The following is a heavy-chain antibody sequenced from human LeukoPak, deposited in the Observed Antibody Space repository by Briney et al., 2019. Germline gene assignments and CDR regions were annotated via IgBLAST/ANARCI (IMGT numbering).Heavy chain of an antibody. V-gene: IGHV4-59*01. CDR3: ARDGGKGWLWFDH. J-gene: IGHJ5*02. Sequence: SETLSLTCTVSGGSISSYYWSWIRQPPGKGLEYIGYIYFSGSTSYNPSLKSRVTISVDTSKNQFSLKLSSVTAADTAVYYCARDGGKGWLWFDHWGQGTLVTVSS. D-gene: IGHD3-9*01. CDR2: IYFSGST. CDR1: GGSISSYY.